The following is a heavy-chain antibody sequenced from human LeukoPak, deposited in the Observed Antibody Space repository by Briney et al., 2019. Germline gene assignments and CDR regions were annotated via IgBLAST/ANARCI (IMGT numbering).Heavy chain of an antibody. CDR3: ARVSWSLAFDI. V-gene: IGHV3-66*02. D-gene: IGHD6-13*01. CDR1: GFTFSSYA. CDR2: IYSGGST. Sequence: SGGSLRLSCAASGFTFSSYAMSWVRQAPGKGLEWVSVIYSGGSTYYADSVKGRFTISRDNSKNTLYLQMNSLRAEDTAVYYCARVSWSLAFDIWGQGTMVTVSS. J-gene: IGHJ3*02.